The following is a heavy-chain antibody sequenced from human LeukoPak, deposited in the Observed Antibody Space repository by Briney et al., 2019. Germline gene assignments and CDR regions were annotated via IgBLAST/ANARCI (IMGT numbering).Heavy chain of an antibody. J-gene: IGHJ5*02. CDR2: IYTSGST. CDR1: GGSISSGSYY. Sequence: SQTLSLTCTVSGGSISSGSYYWSWIRQPAGKGLEWIGRIYTSGSTNYNPSLKSRVTISVDTSKNQFSLKLSSVTAADTAVYYCARGVTNYDFWSGYYLGWFDPWGQGTLVTVSS. CDR3: ARGVTNYDFWSGYYLGWFDP. D-gene: IGHD3-3*01. V-gene: IGHV4-61*02.